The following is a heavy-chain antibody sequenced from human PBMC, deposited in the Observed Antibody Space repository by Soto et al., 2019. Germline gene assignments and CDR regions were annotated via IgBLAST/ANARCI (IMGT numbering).Heavy chain of an antibody. CDR2: IYYSGST. D-gene: IGHD5-18*01. V-gene: IGHV4-39*01. J-gene: IGHJ5*02. Sequence: TLSLTCAVSGGSISSISYYWGWIRQPPGKGLEWIGSIYYSGSTYYNPSLKSRVTISVDTSKNQFSLKLSSVTAADTAVYYCARHDVSYGQYNWFDPWGQGTLVTVSA. CDR3: ARHDVSYGQYNWFDP. CDR1: GGSISSISYY.